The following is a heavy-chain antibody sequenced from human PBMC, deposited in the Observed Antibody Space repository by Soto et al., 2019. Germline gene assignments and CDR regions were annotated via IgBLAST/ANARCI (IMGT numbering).Heavy chain of an antibody. D-gene: IGHD3-16*01. J-gene: IGHJ4*02. Sequence: PGGSLRLSCAASGFAFTSYIMNWVRQAPGKGLEWVSYITGTSSYIYYADSVRGRFTISRDNSKNSLYLQMNGLRAEDTGLYYCARDQIRDYWGQGTLVTVSS. CDR2: ITGTSSYI. CDR1: GFAFTSYI. V-gene: IGHV3-21*01. CDR3: ARDQIRDY.